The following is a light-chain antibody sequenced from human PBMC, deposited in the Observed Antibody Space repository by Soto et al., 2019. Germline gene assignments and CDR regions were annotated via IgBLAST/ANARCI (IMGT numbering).Light chain of an antibody. CDR3: LQYGTFPRT. J-gene: IGKJ1*01. Sequence: EIVLTQSPGTLSLSPGERATLSCRASQSVRSSYLAWYQQNAGQAPRLLIYGASSRATGIPDRFSGSGSGTDFTLTISRLEPEDFAVYYCLQYGTFPRTFGQGTQVDIK. CDR1: QSVRSSY. V-gene: IGKV3-20*01. CDR2: GAS.